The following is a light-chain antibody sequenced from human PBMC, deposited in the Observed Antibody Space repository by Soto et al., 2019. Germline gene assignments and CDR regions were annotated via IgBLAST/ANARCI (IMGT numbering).Light chain of an antibody. J-gene: IGLJ1*01. CDR3: QVWDSSTDHHV. CDR1: NIGSKS. V-gene: IGLV3-21*02. CDR2: ENS. Sequence: SYELTKPPSVSVAPGQTARITCGGSNIGSKSVHWYHQKPGQAPVLVVYENSERPSGIPERFSGSNSGNTATLTISRVEAGDEADFYCQVWDSSTDHHVFGTGTKVTVL.